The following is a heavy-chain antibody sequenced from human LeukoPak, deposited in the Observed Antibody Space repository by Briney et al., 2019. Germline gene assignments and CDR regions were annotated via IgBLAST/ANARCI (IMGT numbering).Heavy chain of an antibody. CDR1: VFSFSSYS. Sequence: GGSLRLSCAASVFSFSSYSMNWVRQAPGEGLEWISYISRSGSTRYYADSVKGRFTISRDNAKNSLYLQMNSLGAADTAVYYCARDRGAGYIYFDYWGQGTLVTVSS. V-gene: IGHV3-48*04. J-gene: IGHJ4*02. CDR2: ISRSGSTR. CDR3: ARDRGAGYIYFDY. D-gene: IGHD3-9*01.